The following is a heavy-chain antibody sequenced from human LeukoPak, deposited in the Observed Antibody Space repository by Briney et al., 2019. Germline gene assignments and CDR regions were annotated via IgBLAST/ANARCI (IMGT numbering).Heavy chain of an antibody. V-gene: IGHV3-43*02. Sequence: GGPLRLSCAASGFTFDDYAIHWVRQAPGKGLEWVSLISGDGGSTYYADSVKGRFTISRDNSKNSLYLQMNSLRTEDTALYYCAKDYSGYGTIDYWGQGTLVTVSS. CDR1: GFTFDDYA. D-gene: IGHD5-12*01. CDR3: AKDYSGYGTIDY. CDR2: ISGDGGST. J-gene: IGHJ4*02.